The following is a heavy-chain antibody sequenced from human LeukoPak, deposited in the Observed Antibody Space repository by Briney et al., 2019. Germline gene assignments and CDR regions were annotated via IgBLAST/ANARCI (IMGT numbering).Heavy chain of an antibody. J-gene: IGHJ4*02. V-gene: IGHV4-61*02. Sequence: SETLSLTCTVSGGSISSGSYYWSWIRQPAGKGLEWIGRIYTSGSTNYNPSLKSRVTISVDTSKNQFSLKLSSVTAADTAVYYCARGGGVKGWRDYWGQGTLVTVSS. D-gene: IGHD3-16*01. CDR3: ARGGGVKGWRDY. CDR1: GGSISSGSYY. CDR2: IYTSGST.